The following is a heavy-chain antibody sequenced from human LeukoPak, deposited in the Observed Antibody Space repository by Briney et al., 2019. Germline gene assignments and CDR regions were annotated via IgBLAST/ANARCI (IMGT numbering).Heavy chain of an antibody. CDR3: ARVSKADYGMDV. V-gene: IGHV7-4-1*02. D-gene: IGHD3-16*02. CDR1: GYTFTGYY. J-gene: IGHJ6*02. Sequence: GASVKVSCKASGYTFTGYYMHWVRQAPGQGLEWMGRINPNSGNPTYAQGFTGRFVFSLDTSVSTAYLQISSLKAEDTAVFYCARVSKADYGMDVWGQGTTVTVSS. CDR2: INPNSGNP.